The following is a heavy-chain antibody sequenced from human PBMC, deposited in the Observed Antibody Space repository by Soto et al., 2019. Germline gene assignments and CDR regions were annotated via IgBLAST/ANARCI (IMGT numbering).Heavy chain of an antibody. CDR2: ISYDGSNK. CDR3: TVTTSYYYYGMDV. CDR1: GFTFSSYA. J-gene: IGHJ6*02. V-gene: IGHV3-30-3*01. Sequence: QVQLVESGGGVVQPGRSLRLSCAASGFTFSSYAMHWVRQAPGKGLEWVAVISYDGSNKYYADSVKGRFTISRDNSKNTLYLQMNSLRAEETAVYYCTVTTSYYYYGMDVWGQGTTVTVSS. D-gene: IGHD4-17*01.